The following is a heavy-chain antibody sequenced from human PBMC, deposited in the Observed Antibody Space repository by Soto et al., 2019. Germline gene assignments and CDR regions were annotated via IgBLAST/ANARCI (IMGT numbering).Heavy chain of an antibody. V-gene: IGHV1-2*04. J-gene: IGHJ4*02. CDR3: ARGLRGYSYGTGFDY. Sequence: QGLEWMGWINPNSGGTNYAQKFQGWVTMTRDTSISTAYMELSRLRSDDTAVYYCARGLRGYSYGTGFDYWGQGTLVTVSS. D-gene: IGHD5-18*01. CDR2: INPNSGGT.